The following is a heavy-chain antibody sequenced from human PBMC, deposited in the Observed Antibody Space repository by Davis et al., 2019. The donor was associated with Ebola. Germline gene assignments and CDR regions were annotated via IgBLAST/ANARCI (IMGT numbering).Heavy chain of an antibody. CDR3: AREVGAHWVYYYGMDV. J-gene: IGHJ6*02. D-gene: IGHD1-26*01. V-gene: IGHV1-69*05. CDR1: GGTFSSYA. Sequence: SVKVSCKASGGTFSSYAISWVRQAPGQGLEWMGGIIPIFGTANYAQKLQGRVTMTTDTSTSTAYMELRSLRSDDTAVYYCAREVGAHWVYYYGMDVWGQGTTVTVSS. CDR2: IIPIFGTA.